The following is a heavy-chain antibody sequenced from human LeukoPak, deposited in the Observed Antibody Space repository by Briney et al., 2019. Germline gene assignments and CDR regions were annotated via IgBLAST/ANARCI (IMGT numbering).Heavy chain of an antibody. V-gene: IGHV4-38-2*02. CDR1: GYSISSGYY. Sequence: PSETLSLTCAVSGYSISSGYYWGWIRQPPGKGLAWIGSIYHSGSTYYNPSLKSRVTISVDTSKNQFSLKLSSVTAADTAVYYCARDNGPDDPIDYWGQGTLVTVSS. CDR3: ARDNGPDDPIDY. J-gene: IGHJ4*02. CDR2: IYHSGST.